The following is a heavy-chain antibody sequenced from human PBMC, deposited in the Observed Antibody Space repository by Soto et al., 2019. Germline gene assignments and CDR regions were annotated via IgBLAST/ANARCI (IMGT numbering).Heavy chain of an antibody. Sequence: GGSLRLSCAASGFTFSSYAMSWVHQAPGKGLEWVSAISGSGGSTYYADSVKGRFTISRDNSKNTLYLQMNSLRAEDTAVYYCAKDRTHDFWSGYSALDYWGQGTLVTVSS. CDR3: AKDRTHDFWSGYSALDY. J-gene: IGHJ4*02. CDR2: ISGSGGST. D-gene: IGHD3-3*01. V-gene: IGHV3-23*01. CDR1: GFTFSSYA.